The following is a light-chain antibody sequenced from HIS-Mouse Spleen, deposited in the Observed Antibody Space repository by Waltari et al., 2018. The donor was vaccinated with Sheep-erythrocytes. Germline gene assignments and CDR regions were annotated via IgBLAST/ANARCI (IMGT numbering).Light chain of an antibody. Sequence: DIVMTQSPLSLPVTPGEPASISCRSSQSLLHSNGYNSLDWYLQKPGQSTQLLIYLGSNRASGVPDRFSGSGSGTDFTLKISRVEAEDVGVYYCMQALQTPIFTFGPGTKVDIK. J-gene: IGKJ3*01. CDR1: QSLLHSNGYNS. V-gene: IGKV2-28*01. CDR2: LGS. CDR3: MQALQTPIFT.